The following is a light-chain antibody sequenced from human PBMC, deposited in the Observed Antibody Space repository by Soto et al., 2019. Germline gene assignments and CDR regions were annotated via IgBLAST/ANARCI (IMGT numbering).Light chain of an antibody. CDR1: SSDVGGYPH. J-gene: IGLJ1*01. V-gene: IGLV2-11*01. CDR2: DVS. CDR3: CSYDEKYTYV. Sequence: QSVLTQPHSVSGSPGQSVTISCTGTSSDVGGYPHVSWYRQYPGKVPKLMIYDVSARPSGVPDRFSGSKSGNTASLTISDLRAEDEGDYYCCSYDEKYTYVFGSGTKLTVL.